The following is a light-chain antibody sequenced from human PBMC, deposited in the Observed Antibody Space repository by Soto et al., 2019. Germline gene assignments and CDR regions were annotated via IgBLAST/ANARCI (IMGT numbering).Light chain of an antibody. CDR2: DNN. Sequence: QAVVTQPPSVSAAPGQKLTISCSGNNSNIGRSYLSWYQQLPGTAPKLLIYDNNKRPSGTPHRFSGSKSGTSATLDITGLQTGDEADYYCGAWDRSLNGYVFGTGTKLTVL. CDR3: GAWDRSLNGYV. J-gene: IGLJ1*01. CDR1: NSNIGRSY. V-gene: IGLV1-51*01.